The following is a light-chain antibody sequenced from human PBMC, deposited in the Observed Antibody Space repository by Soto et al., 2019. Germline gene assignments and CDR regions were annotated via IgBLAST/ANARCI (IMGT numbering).Light chain of an antibody. J-gene: IGLJ1*01. CDR2: LNSDGSH. CDR3: QTWGTGIHV. Sequence: QPVLTQSPSASASLGASVKLTCTLSSGHSSYAIAWHQQQPEKGPRYLMKLNSDGSHSKGDGIPDRFSGSSSGAERYLIISSLQSEDEADYHCQTWGTGIHVFGTGTKLTVL. CDR1: SGHSSYA. V-gene: IGLV4-69*01.